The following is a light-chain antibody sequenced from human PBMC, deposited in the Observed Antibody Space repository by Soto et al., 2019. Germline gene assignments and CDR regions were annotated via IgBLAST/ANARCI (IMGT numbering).Light chain of an antibody. Sequence: QSVLTRPASVSGSPGQSITISCTETSSVVGSYNLVSWYQQHPGKAPKLMIYEVSKRPSGVSNRFSGSKSGNTASLTISGLQAEDEADYYCCSYAGRSTYVFGTGTKVTVL. CDR1: SSVVGSYNL. J-gene: IGLJ1*01. CDR2: EVS. CDR3: CSYAGRSTYV. V-gene: IGLV2-23*02.